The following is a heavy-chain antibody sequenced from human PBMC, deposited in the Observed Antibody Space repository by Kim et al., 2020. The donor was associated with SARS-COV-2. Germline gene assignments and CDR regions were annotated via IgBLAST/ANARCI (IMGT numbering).Heavy chain of an antibody. CDR1: GGSISSSSYY. J-gene: IGHJ5*01. V-gene: IGHV4-39*01. CDR2: IYYSGST. CDR3: ARAEKPELRYFAWF. Sequence: SETLSLTCTVSGGSISSSSYYWGWHRPPPGQGLEWLGYIYYSGSTYYNPSLKIRVTISVDTSKNQFSLKLSSVTAAATAVYSCARAEKPELRYFAWF. D-gene: IGHD3-9*01.